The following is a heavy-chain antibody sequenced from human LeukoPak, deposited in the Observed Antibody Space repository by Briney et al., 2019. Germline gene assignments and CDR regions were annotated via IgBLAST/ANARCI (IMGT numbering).Heavy chain of an antibody. CDR1: GGSISSSSYY. D-gene: IGHD6-6*01. J-gene: IGHJ5*02. CDR3: ALGSSSSGGWFDP. Sequence: SETLSLTCTVSGGSISSSSYYWGWIRQPPGKGLEWIGSIYYSGSTYYNPSLKSRVTISVDTSKNQFSLKLSSVTAADTAVYYCALGSSSSGGWFDPWGQGTLVTVSS. CDR2: IYYSGST. V-gene: IGHV4-39*07.